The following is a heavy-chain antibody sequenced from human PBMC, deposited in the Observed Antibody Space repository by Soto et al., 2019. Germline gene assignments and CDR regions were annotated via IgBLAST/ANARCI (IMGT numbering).Heavy chain of an antibody. D-gene: IGHD2-2*01. CDR1: GYTFTTYA. Sequence: EASVKVSCKASGYTFTTYAMHWVRQAPGQRLEWMGWINTGNGNTKYSQKFQGRVTITRDTSASTAYMELGSLRSEDTAIYYCACYSSSWYTYGMDVWGQGTAVTVSS. CDR3: ACYSSSWYTYGMDV. V-gene: IGHV1-3*04. CDR2: INTGNGNT. J-gene: IGHJ6*02.